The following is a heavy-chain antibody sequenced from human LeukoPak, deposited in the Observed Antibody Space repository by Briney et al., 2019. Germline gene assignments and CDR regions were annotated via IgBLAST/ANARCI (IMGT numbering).Heavy chain of an antibody. CDR2: MNPNSGKT. CDR3: ASEYCPNTTCYWGGLGV. J-gene: IGHJ6*02. CDR1: GGTFTSDD. D-gene: IGHD2-2*01. V-gene: IGHV1-8*01. Sequence: ASVTVSCTASGGTFTSDDINWVRQATGLGLEWMGWMNPNSGKTGYAQKFQGRVTLTRNTAMGTAYMELSNLRSEDTAVYYCASEYCPNTTCYWGGLGVWGQGTTVTVSS.